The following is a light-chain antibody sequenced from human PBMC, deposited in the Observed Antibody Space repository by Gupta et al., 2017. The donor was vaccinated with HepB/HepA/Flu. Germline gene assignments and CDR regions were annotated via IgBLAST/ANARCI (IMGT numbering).Light chain of an antibody. V-gene: IGKV4-1*01. CDR3: QQYYSTPYT. J-gene: IGKJ2*01. Sequence: DIVMTQPPDSLAVSLGERATINCKSSQSVLYSSNNENSLAWYQQKPGQPPKLLIYWAPTRESGVPDRFSGSGSGTDFTLTISSLQAEDVAVYYCQQYYSTPYTFGQGTKLEIK. CDR2: WAP. CDR1: QSVLYSSNNENS.